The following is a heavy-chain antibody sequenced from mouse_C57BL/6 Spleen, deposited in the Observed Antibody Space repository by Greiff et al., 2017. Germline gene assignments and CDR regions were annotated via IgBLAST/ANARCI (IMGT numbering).Heavy chain of an antibody. J-gene: IGHJ2*01. V-gene: IGHV1-64*01. Sequence: QVQLQQPGAELVKPGASVKLSCKASGYTFTSYWMHWVKQRPGQGLEWIGMIHPNSGSTNYNEKFKSKATLTVDKSSSTAYMQLSSLTSEDSAVYYCANYGSSYESFDYWGQGTTLTVSS. D-gene: IGHD1-1*01. CDR3: ANYGSSYESFDY. CDR1: GYTFTSYW. CDR2: IHPNSGST.